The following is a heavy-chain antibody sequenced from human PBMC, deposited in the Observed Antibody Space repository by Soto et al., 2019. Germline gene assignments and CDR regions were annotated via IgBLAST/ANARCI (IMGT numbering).Heavy chain of an antibody. J-gene: IGHJ5*02. CDR3: ARDRATRYSPGWFDP. CDR2: ISAYNGNT. V-gene: IGHV1-18*01. CDR1: GYTFTSYG. Sequence: QVQLVQSGAEVKKPGASVKVSCKASGYTFTSYGISWVRQAPGQGLEWMGWISAYNGNTNYAQKLQGRVTMTTDTSTSTAYMELRSLRSDDTAVYSCARDRATRYSPGWFDPWGQGTLVTVSS. D-gene: IGHD6-13*01.